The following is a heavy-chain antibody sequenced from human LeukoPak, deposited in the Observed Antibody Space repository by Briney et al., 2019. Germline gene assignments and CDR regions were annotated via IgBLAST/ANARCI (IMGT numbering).Heavy chain of an antibody. CDR1: GGSISTYY. J-gene: IGHJ3*02. CDR3: ARGASGTLYDAFDI. CDR2: IYYSGTT. V-gene: IGHV4-59*01. Sequence: SETLSLTCTVSGGSISTYYWSWIRQPPGEGLEWIGSIYYSGTTHSNPSLKSRATISVDTSKNHLPLKVNFVTAADTAVYYCARGASGTLYDAFDIWGQGTMVTVSS. D-gene: IGHD1-26*01.